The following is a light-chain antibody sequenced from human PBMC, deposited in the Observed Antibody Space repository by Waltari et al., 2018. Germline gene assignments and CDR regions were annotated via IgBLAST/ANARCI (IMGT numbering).Light chain of an antibody. V-gene: IGKV1-39*01. CDR3: QQSYDTPPIT. CDR2: AAS. CDR1: QNILKS. J-gene: IGKJ5*01. Sequence: DIQVTQSPSSLSASVGETVTVTCRASQNILKSLNWYQQKPGQAPKLLIFAASALHSGVPQRFSGSGSETDFTLTINSLQPEDCATYYCQQSYDTPPITFGQGTRLEIK.